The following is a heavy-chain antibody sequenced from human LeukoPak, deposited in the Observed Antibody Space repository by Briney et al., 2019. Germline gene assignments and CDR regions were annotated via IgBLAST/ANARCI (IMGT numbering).Heavy chain of an antibody. D-gene: IGHD6-13*01. J-gene: IGHJ5*02. CDR2: INHSGST. V-gene: IGHV4-34*01. Sequence: KPSETLSLTCAVYGGSFSGYYWSWIRQPPGKGLEWIGEINHSGSTNYNPSLKSRVTISVDTSKNQFSLKLSSVTAADTAVYYCARRAGSYSSSAWVNFPFDPWGQGTLVTVSS. CDR3: ARRAGSYSSSAWVNFPFDP. CDR1: GGSFSGYY.